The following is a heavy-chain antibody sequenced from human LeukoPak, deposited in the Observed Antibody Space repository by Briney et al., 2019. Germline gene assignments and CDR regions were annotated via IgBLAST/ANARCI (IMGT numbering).Heavy chain of an antibody. CDR2: TREDGSEK. Sequence: GGSLRLSCAASGFTFSTYWMSWVRQAPGKGLEWVANTREDGSEKYYVDSVKGRFTISRDNAKNSLYLQMNSLRAEDTAVYYCARELAGHYYGSGSSFDYWGQGTLVTVSS. CDR1: GFTFSTYW. D-gene: IGHD3-10*01. V-gene: IGHV3-7*01. J-gene: IGHJ4*02. CDR3: ARELAGHYYGSGSSFDY.